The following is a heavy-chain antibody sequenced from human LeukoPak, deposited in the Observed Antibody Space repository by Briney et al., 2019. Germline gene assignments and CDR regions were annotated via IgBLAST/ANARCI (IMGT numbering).Heavy chain of an antibody. Sequence: GGSLRLSCAASGFTFSSYSMNWVRQAPGKGLEWVSYISSSSTTIYYADSVKGRFTISRDNAKNSLYLQMNSLRAEDTAVYYCAREVGASEFDYWGQGTLVTVSS. CDR2: ISSSSTTI. CDR3: AREVGASEFDY. J-gene: IGHJ4*02. V-gene: IGHV3-48*04. CDR1: GFTFSSYS. D-gene: IGHD1-26*01.